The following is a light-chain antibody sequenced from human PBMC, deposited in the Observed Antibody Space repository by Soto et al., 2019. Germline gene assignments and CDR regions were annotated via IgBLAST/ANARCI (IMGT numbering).Light chain of an antibody. V-gene: IGKV3-15*01. Sequence: EIVMTQSPATLSASPGERATLSCRASQSVSSSLAWYQQKPGQAPRLLIYGASTRATGIPAKFSGSGSGTEFTLTISSLQSVDFAVYYCQQYNNWPPVTFGQGTKVEIK. CDR3: QQYNNWPPVT. CDR2: GAS. CDR1: QSVSSS. J-gene: IGKJ1*01.